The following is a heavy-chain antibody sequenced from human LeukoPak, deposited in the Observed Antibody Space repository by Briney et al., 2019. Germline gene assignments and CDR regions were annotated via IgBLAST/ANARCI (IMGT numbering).Heavy chain of an antibody. D-gene: IGHD3-10*01. CDR2: MNPNSGNT. CDR3: ARGLRITMVRGVIRNDY. CDR1: GYTFTSYD. Sequence: GASVKVSCKASGYTFTSYDINWVRQATGQGLEWMGWMNPNSGNTGYAQKFQGRVTMTRNTSISTAYMELSSLRSEDTAVYYCARGLRITMVRGVIRNDYWGQGTLVTVSS. V-gene: IGHV1-8*01. J-gene: IGHJ4*02.